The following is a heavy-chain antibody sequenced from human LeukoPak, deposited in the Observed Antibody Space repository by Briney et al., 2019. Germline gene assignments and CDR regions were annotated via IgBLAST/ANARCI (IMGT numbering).Heavy chain of an antibody. CDR3: AVVDSSGYYYDYHFDY. Sequence: SVKVSCKASGGTFSSYAISWVRQAPGQGLEWMGGIIPIFGTANYAQKFQGRVAITTDESTSAAYMELSSLRSEDTAVYYCAVVDSSGYYYDYHFDYWGQGTLVTVSS. V-gene: IGHV1-69*05. D-gene: IGHD3-22*01. CDR1: GGTFSSYA. J-gene: IGHJ4*02. CDR2: IIPIFGTA.